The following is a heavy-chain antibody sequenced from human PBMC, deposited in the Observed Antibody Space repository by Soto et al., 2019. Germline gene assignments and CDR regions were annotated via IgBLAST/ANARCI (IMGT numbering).Heavy chain of an antibody. CDR1: GGTFSSYA. J-gene: IGHJ4*02. D-gene: IGHD4-17*01. V-gene: IGHV1-69*12. CDR3: ARGKTTVIDFDY. CDR2: IIPIFGTP. Sequence: QVQLVQSGAEVKKPGSSVKVSCKASGGTFSSYAINWVRQAPGQGPEWMGGIIPIFGTPNYARKFQGRVTITADESTSTAYMELSSLRSEDTSVYYCARGKTTVIDFDYWGQGTLVIVSS.